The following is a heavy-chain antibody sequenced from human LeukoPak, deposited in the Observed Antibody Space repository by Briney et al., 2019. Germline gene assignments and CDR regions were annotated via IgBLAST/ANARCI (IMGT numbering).Heavy chain of an antibody. CDR2: INERGDWT. CDR1: GFTFSVSA. Sequence: GGSLRLSCAASGFTFSVSAMYWIRQAPGKGLEWVSVINERGDWTNHADSVKGRFTIFRDNSKNTLYLQMNSLRVEDTALYYCAKDWHLGGWGQGTLLTVSS. CDR3: AKDWHLGG. V-gene: IGHV3-23*01. D-gene: IGHD1-26*01. J-gene: IGHJ4*02.